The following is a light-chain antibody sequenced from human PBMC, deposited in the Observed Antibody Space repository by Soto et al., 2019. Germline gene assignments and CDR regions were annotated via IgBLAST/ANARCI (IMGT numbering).Light chain of an antibody. CDR3: QSYDNSLSGSWV. CDR2: GNS. CDR1: SSNIGAGYD. J-gene: IGLJ3*02. V-gene: IGLV1-40*01. Sequence: QSVLTQPPSVSGAPGQRVTISCTGSSSNIGAGYDVHWYQQLPGTAPKLLMYGNSNRPSGVPDRFSGSKSGTSASLAITGLQAEDEADYSCQSYDNSLSGSWVFGGGTKLTVL.